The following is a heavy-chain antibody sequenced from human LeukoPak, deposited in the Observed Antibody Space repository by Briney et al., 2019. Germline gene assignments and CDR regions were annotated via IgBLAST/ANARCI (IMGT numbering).Heavy chain of an antibody. CDR3: ARDPYSGSYGDYYYYYMDV. D-gene: IGHD1-26*01. Sequence: GESLRLSCAASGFSFSTYNMNWVRQAPGKGLEWVSPITTSSTYIYYADSVKGRFTISRDNAKNSLYLQMNSLRAEDTAVYYCARDPYSGSYGDYYYYYMDVWGKGTTVTISS. J-gene: IGHJ6*03. CDR2: ITTSSTYI. CDR1: GFSFSTYN. V-gene: IGHV3-21*01.